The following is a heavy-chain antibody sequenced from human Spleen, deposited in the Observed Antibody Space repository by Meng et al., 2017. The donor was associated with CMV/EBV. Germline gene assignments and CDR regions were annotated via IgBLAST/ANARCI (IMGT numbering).Heavy chain of an antibody. CDR1: AYPINTDYY. D-gene: IGHD2-8*01. CDR3: ARQLRVMVYANYYYYGMDV. CDR2: IYYSGGT. V-gene: IGHV4-38-2*02. J-gene: IGHJ6*02. Sequence: SETLSLTCTVSAYPINTDYYWGWIRQPPGKALEWLGSIYYSGGTFYNPSLKSRVAISVDTSKNQFSLKLSSVTAADTAVYYCARQLRVMVYANYYYYGMDVWGQGTTVTVSS.